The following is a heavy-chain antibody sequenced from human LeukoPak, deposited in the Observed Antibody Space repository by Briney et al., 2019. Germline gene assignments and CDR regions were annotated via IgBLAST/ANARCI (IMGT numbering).Heavy chain of an antibody. Sequence: PGGSLRLSCAASGFTFSSYAMSWVRQAPGKGLEWVSAISGSGGSTYYADSVKGRFTISRDNSKNTLYLQMNSLRAEDTAVYYCAIAVAFGDGMDAWGQGTTVTVFS. V-gene: IGHV3-23*01. CDR2: ISGSGGST. J-gene: IGHJ6*02. D-gene: IGHD3-10*01. CDR1: GFTFSSYA. CDR3: AIAVAFGDGMDA.